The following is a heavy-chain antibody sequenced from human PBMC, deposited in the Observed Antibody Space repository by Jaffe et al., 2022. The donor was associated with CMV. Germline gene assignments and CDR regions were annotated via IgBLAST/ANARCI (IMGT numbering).Heavy chain of an antibody. V-gene: IGHV1-46*01. CDR2: INPSGGST. CDR3: ARVRFRDSSGAYYYYGMDV. D-gene: IGHD3-22*01. CDR1: GYTFTSYY. J-gene: IGHJ6*02. Sequence: QVQLVQSGAEVKKPGASVKVSCKASGYTFTSYYMHWVRQAPGQGLEWMGIINPSGGSTSYAQKFQGRVTMTRDTSTSTVYMELSSLRSEDTAVYYCARVRFRDSSGAYYYYGMDVWGQGTTVTVSS.